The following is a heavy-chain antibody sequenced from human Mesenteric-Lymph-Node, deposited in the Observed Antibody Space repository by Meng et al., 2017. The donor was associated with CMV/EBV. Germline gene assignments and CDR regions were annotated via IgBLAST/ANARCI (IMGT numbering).Heavy chain of an antibody. CDR1: GYTFTSYG. J-gene: IGHJ4*02. Sequence: SGYTFTSYGITWVRQAPGQGLEWMGWISAYNGNTDYAQKLQGRVTMTTDTSTSTAYMELRSLRSDDTAVYYCARDFGSAAPGSPLDYWGQGTLVTVSS. D-gene: IGHD6-13*01. CDR2: ISAYNGNT. CDR3: ARDFGSAAPGSPLDY. V-gene: IGHV1-18*01.